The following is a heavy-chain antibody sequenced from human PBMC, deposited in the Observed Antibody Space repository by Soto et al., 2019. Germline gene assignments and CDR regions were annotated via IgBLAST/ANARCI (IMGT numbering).Heavy chain of an antibody. V-gene: IGHV1-2*02. D-gene: IGHD3-22*01. Sequence: ASVKVSCKASGYTFTGYYMHWVRQAPGQGLEWMGWINPNSGGTNYAQKFQGRVTMTRDTSISTAYMELSRLRSDDTAVYSCATLLGLVVPGTFDCWGQGTLVTVSS. CDR3: ATLLGLVVPGTFDC. CDR1: GYTFTGYY. J-gene: IGHJ4*02. CDR2: INPNSGGT.